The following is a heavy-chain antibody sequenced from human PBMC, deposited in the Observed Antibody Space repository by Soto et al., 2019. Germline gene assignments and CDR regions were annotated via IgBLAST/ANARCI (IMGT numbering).Heavy chain of an antibody. CDR2: IYYRGST. D-gene: IGHD3-16*01. Sequence: QVQLQESGPGLVKPSQTLSLTCTVSGGSISSGGYYWSWIRQHPGKGLVWIGYIYYRGSTYYNRSFKSRVTISVDTSKNQFSRKLSAVTAADTAVYDCARGVTFGGVVNAFDPWGQGTMVTVSS. J-gene: IGHJ3*01. CDR3: ARGVTFGGVVNAFDP. V-gene: IGHV4-31*03. CDR1: GGSISSGGYY.